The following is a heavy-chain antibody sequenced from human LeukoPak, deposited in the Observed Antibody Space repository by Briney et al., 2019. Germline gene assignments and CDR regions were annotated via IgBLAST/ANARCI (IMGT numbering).Heavy chain of an antibody. Sequence: PGGSLRLSCAASGFNFSSYAMSWVRQAPGKGLEWVAAISGSGGTTYYADSVKARFTISRDNPKNTLYLQMNSLRAEDTAVYDCAKDQRPESSRYTPYWDFWGQGTLVTVSS. CDR2: ISGSGGTT. D-gene: IGHD3-22*01. J-gene: IGHJ4*02. CDR3: AKDQRPESSRYTPYWDF. CDR1: GFNFSSYA. V-gene: IGHV3-23*01.